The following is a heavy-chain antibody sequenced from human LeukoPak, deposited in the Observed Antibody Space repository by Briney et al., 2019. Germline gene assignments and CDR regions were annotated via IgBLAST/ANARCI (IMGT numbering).Heavy chain of an antibody. Sequence: PSETLSLTCTVSGGSISSYYWSWIRQPPGKGLEWIGYIYYSGSTNYNPSLKSRVTISVDTSKNQFSLKLSSVTAADTVVYYCARYAYGSGSYYIRASFGHAFDIWGQGTMVTVSS. V-gene: IGHV4-59*01. D-gene: IGHD3-10*01. CDR1: GGSISSYY. CDR3: ARYAYGSGSYYIRASFGHAFDI. J-gene: IGHJ3*02. CDR2: IYYSGST.